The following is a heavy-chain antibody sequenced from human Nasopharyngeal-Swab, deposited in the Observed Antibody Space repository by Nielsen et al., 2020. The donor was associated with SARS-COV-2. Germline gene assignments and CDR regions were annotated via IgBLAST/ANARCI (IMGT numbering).Heavy chain of an antibody. CDR3: ARIAIGMIVVASYYGMDV. CDR2: IIPIFGTA. CDR1: GGTFSSYA. J-gene: IGHJ6*02. Sequence: SVKVSCKASGGTFSSYAISWVRQAPGQGLERMGGIIPIFGTANYAQKFQGRVTITADESTSTAYMELSSLRSEDTAVYYCARIAIGMIVVASYYGMDVWGQGTTVTVSS. V-gene: IGHV1-69*13. D-gene: IGHD3-22*01.